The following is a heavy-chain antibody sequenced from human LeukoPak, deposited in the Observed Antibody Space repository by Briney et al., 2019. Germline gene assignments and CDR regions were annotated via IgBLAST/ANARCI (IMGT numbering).Heavy chain of an antibody. CDR1: GFTFSSYA. D-gene: IGHD3-22*01. CDR3: ARGSSGYSYSDY. J-gene: IGHJ4*02. CDR2: ISGGGATT. Sequence: GGSLRLSCAASGFTFSSYAISWVRQAPGKGLEWVSHISGGGATTYYADSVKGRFTISRDNAKNSLYLQMNSLRAEDTAVYYCARGSSGYSYSDYWGQGTLVTVSS. V-gene: IGHV3-23*01.